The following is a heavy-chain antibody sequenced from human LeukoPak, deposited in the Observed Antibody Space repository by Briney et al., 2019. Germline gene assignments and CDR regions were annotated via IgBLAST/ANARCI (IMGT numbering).Heavy chain of an antibody. J-gene: IGHJ4*02. CDR3: ARDGYSGYDGIDY. Sequence: GGSLRLSCAASGFTFSSSWMAWVRQAPGKGLEWVGNIKEDGTAKNYVVSVRGRFTISRDNAKNSLYLQMNSLRGEDTAVYYCARDGYSGYDGIDYWGQGTLVTVSS. CDR2: IKEDGTAK. CDR1: GFTFSSSW. D-gene: IGHD5-12*01. V-gene: IGHV3-7*01.